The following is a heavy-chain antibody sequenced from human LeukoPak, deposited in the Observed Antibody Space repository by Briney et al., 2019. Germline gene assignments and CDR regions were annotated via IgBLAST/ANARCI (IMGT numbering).Heavy chain of an antibody. CDR2: INAGNGNT. V-gene: IGHV1-3*01. J-gene: IGHJ3*02. CDR3: ARTTRSWYEDNDAFDI. CDR1: AYTFTIYT. Sequence: GASVKVSRKASAYTFTIYTIHWVRQAPGQRLEWMGWINAGNGNTRYSQNFQGRVTITRDTSATTAYMELSSLRSEDTAVYYCARTTRSWYEDNDAFDIWGQGTTVTVSS. D-gene: IGHD6-13*01.